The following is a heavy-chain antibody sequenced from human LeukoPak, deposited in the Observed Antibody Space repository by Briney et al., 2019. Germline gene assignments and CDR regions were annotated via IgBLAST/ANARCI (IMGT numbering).Heavy chain of an antibody. CDR1: GYTFTSYG. CDR3: ARVSPYYYDSSGYYYVSKY. CDR2: ISAYNGNT. V-gene: IGHV1-18*01. J-gene: IGHJ4*02. D-gene: IGHD3-22*01. Sequence: ASVKVSCKASGYTFTSYGIGWVRKAPGQGLGWMGWISAYNGNTNYAQKLQGRVTMTTDTSTSTAYMELRSLRSDDTAVYYCARVSPYYYDSSGYYYVSKYWGQGTLVTVSS.